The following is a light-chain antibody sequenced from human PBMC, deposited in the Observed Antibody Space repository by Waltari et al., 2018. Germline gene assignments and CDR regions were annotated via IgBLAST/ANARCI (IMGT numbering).Light chain of an antibody. CDR3: AAWDDSLNGHWV. J-gene: IGLJ3*02. CDR2: RNN. V-gene: IGLV1-44*01. CDR1: SSNIGSNT. Sequence: QSVLTQPPSASGTPGQRVTISCSGSSSNIGSNTVNWYQQLPGTAPKLLIYRNNPRPSGVPDLFSGSKSGTSASLAISGLQSEDEADYYCAAWDDSLNGHWVFGGGTKLTVL.